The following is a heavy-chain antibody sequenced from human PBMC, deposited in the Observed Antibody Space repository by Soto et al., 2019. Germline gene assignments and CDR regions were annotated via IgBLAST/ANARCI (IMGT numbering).Heavy chain of an antibody. J-gene: IGHJ5*02. CDR1: GGSISSGFYS. CDR3: ARGSDGVWNWFDP. V-gene: IGHV4-30-2*01. D-gene: IGHD2-21*02. Sequence: SETLSLTCAVSGGSISSGFYSWSWIRQPPGQGLEWIGYIYNSGNTYYNPSLMSRVTISVDRSQNHFFLKLTSVTAADTAVYYCARGSDGVWNWFDPWGQGTQVTVS. CDR2: IYNSGNT.